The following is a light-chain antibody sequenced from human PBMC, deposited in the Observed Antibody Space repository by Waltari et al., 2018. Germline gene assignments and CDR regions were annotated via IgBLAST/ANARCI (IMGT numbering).Light chain of an antibody. CDR1: LYTATDKNY. J-gene: IGKJ2*01. Sequence: LYTATDKNYLAWFQQKPRQSPKLLSSFASTRQSGVADRIRGSGSGTDVTLTNSTLHAADVAVYFFQRDFDTLVVPTFGHGTKLEIK. CDR2: FAS. CDR3: QRDFDTLVVPT. V-gene: IGKV4-1*01.